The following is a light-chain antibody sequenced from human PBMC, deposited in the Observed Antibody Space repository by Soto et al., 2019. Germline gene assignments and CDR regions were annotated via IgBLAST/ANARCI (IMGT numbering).Light chain of an antibody. CDR1: QSVSSN. CDR3: QQYNNWPWT. Sequence: EIVMTQSPATLSVSPGERATLSCRASQSVSSNLAWYQQKPGQAPRLLIYGASTRATGIPARFSGSGSGTEFTLTISSLQSEDFAVYYWQQYNNWPWTFGQGTKVESK. J-gene: IGKJ1*01. V-gene: IGKV3-15*01. CDR2: GAS.